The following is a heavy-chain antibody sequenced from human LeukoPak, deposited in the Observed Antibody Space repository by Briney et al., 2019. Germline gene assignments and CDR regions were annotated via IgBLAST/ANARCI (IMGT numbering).Heavy chain of an antibody. Sequence: SVKVSCKASGGTFSSYTISWVRQAPGPGLEWTGRIIPILGIANYAQKFQGRVTITADKSTSTAYMELSSLRSEDTAVYYCARDALYSSSSGLENDYWGQGTLVTVSS. CDR1: GGTFSSYT. D-gene: IGHD6-6*01. V-gene: IGHV1-69*04. CDR3: ARDALYSSSSGLENDY. J-gene: IGHJ4*02. CDR2: IIPILGIA.